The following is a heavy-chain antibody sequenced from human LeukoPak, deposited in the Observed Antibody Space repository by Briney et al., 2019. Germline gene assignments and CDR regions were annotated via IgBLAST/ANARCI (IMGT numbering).Heavy chain of an antibody. D-gene: IGHD5-24*01. CDR3: ARGLMATIGGELDY. CDR1: GYTFTSYD. J-gene: IGHJ4*02. V-gene: IGHV1-69*04. CDR2: IIPILGIA. Sequence: GASVKVSCKASGYTFTSYDINWVRQATGQGLEWMGRIIPILGIANYAQKFQGRVTITADKSTSTAYMELSSLRSEDTAVYYCARGLMATIGGELDYWGQGTLVTVSS.